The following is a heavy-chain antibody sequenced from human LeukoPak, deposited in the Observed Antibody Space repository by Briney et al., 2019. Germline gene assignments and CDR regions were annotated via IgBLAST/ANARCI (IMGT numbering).Heavy chain of an antibody. D-gene: IGHD1-26*01. Sequence: PGGSLRLSCAASGFTVSSNYMSWVRQAPGKGLEWVSSISSSSSYIYYADSVKGRFTISRDNAKSSLYLQMNSLRAEDTAVYYCAGLVRADYWGQGTLVTVSS. CDR1: GFTVSSNY. J-gene: IGHJ4*02. CDR3: AGLVRADY. CDR2: ISSSSSYI. V-gene: IGHV3-21*01.